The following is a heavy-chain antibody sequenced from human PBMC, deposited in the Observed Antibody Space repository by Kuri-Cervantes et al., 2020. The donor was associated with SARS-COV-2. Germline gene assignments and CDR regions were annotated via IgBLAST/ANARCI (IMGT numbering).Heavy chain of an antibody. D-gene: IGHD3-3*01. CDR1: GFTFGDYA. J-gene: IGHJ4*02. Sequence: GGSLRLSCTASGFTFGDYAMSWVRQAPGKGLEWVGFIRSKAYGGTTEYAASVKGRFTISRDDSKSIAYLQMNSLKTEDTVVYYCTKDDFWSGYADYWGQGTLVTVSS. V-gene: IGHV3-49*04. CDR3: TKDDFWSGYADY. CDR2: IRSKAYGGTT.